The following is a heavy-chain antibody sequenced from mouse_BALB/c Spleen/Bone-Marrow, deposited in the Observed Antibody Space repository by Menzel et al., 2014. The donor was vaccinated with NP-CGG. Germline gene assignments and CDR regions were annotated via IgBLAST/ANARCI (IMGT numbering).Heavy chain of an antibody. Sequence: EVKLMESGGGLVQPGGSLRLSCATSGFTFTDYYMSWVRQPPGKALEWLGFIRNKANGHTTEYSASVKGRFTISRDNSQSILYLQMNTLIAEDSATYYCARDRNYGSSWYCDVWGAGTTVTVSS. CDR1: GFTFTDYY. CDR3: ARDRNYGSSWYCDV. D-gene: IGHD1-1*01. V-gene: IGHV7-3*02. J-gene: IGHJ1*01. CDR2: IRNKANGHTT.